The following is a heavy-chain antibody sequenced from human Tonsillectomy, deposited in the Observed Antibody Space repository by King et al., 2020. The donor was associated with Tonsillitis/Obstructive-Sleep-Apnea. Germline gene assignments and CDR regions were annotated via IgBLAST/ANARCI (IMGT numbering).Heavy chain of an antibody. J-gene: IGHJ3*02. CDR1: GFTFSRYG. CDR3: ARDSQLHGAFDI. Sequence: VQLVESGGGVVQPGRSLRLSCAASGFTFSRYGMHWVRQAPGKGLEWVAVIWYDGSNKYYADSVKGRFTISRDNSKNTLYLQMNSLRAEDTAVYYCARDSQLHGAFDIWGQGTMVTVSS. D-gene: IGHD5-24*01. CDR2: IWYDGSNK. V-gene: IGHV3-33*01.